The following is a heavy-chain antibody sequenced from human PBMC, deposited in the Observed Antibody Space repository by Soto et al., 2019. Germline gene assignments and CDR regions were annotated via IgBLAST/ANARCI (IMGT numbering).Heavy chain of an antibody. CDR3: VRHAGYGGELYYYYYGMDV. Sequence: GESLKISCKGSGYSFTSYWISWVRQMPGKGLEWMGRIDPSDSYTNYSPSFQGHVTISADKSISTAYLQWSSLKASDTAMYYCVRHAGYGGELYYYYYGMDVWGQGTTVTVSS. V-gene: IGHV5-10-1*01. J-gene: IGHJ6*02. CDR1: GYSFTSYW. D-gene: IGHD2-21*01. CDR2: IDPSDSYT.